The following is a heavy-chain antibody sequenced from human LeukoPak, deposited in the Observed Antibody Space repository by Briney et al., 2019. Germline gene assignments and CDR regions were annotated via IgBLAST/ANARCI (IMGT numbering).Heavy chain of an antibody. J-gene: IGHJ6*03. CDR1: GGSFSGYY. V-gene: IGHV4-34*01. CDR3: ARRLGRKFGERFYYYHYMDV. CDR2: INHSGST. Sequence: SETLSLTCAVYGGSFSGYYWSWIRQPPGKGLEWIGEINHSGSTNYNPSLKSRVTISVDTSKNQFSLKLNSVTAADTAVYYCARRLGRKFGERFYYYHYMDVWGKGTTVTISS. D-gene: IGHD3-10*01.